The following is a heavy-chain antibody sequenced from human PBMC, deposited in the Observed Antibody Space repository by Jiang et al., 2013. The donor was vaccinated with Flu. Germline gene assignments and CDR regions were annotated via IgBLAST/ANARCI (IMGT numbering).Heavy chain of an antibody. Sequence: GGTNYAQKFQGRVTMTRDTSISTAYMELSSLRSDDTAVYYCARDWGTNWGGVTGGGYNWFDPWGQGTLVTVSS. CDR2: GGT. J-gene: IGHJ5*02. V-gene: IGHV1-2*02. D-gene: IGHD7-27*01. CDR3: ARDWGTNWGGVTGGGYNWFDP.